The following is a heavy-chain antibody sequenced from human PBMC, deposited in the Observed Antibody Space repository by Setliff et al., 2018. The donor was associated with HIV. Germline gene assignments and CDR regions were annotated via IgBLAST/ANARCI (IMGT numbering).Heavy chain of an antibody. D-gene: IGHD1-26*01. V-gene: IGHV3-74*01. CDR2: VYSAGTTT. CDR3: ARVGLGGAFDI. J-gene: IGHJ3*02. Sequence: GSLRLSCAASGFSLSDFWMHWVRQVPGKGLAWVSRVYSAGTTTTYADSVKGRFTISRDNGKNTLYLQMNSLRAEDSAVYFCARVGLGGAFDIWGQGTKVTVSS. CDR1: GFSLSDFW.